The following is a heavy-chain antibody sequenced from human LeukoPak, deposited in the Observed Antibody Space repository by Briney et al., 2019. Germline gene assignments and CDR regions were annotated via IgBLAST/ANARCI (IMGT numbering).Heavy chain of an antibody. CDR1: GGSISSYY. J-gene: IGHJ5*02. CDR3: ARDSSGWYNWFDP. CDR2: IYYSGST. V-gene: IGHV4-59*01. Sequence: SETLSLTCTVSGGSISSYYWSWIRQPPGEGLEWIGYIYYSGSTNYNPSLKSRVTISVDTSKNQFSLKLSSVTAADTAVYYCARDSSGWYNWFDPWGQGTLVTVSS. D-gene: IGHD6-19*01.